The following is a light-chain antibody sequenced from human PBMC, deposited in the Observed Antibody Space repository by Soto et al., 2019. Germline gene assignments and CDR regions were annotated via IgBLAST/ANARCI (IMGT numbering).Light chain of an antibody. Sequence: ETVLTQSPGTLSLPPGERATLSCRASQTIRSNYLAWYRQTPGQAPRLLIYGASNRATGIADRFSGSGSGADFTLIISRLEPEDFALYYCHQYGSSPWTFGQGTKVEIK. CDR1: QTIRSNY. V-gene: IGKV3-20*01. CDR2: GAS. J-gene: IGKJ1*01. CDR3: HQYGSSPWT.